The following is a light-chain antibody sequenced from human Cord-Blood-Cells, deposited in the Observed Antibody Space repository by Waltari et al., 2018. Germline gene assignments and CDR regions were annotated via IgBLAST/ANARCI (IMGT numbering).Light chain of an antibody. V-gene: IGKV3-20*01. J-gene: IGKJ4*01. CDR3: EQYGSF. CDR1: QSVSSSY. CDR2: VAS. Sequence: EFVLTQSPATLSLSPGGRATLSCRASQSVSSSYLAWYQQQPGQAPRLLIYVASSRATGIPDRCSGSGSGTDFILTISSLEPEDFAVYYCEQYGSFFGGGTKVEI.